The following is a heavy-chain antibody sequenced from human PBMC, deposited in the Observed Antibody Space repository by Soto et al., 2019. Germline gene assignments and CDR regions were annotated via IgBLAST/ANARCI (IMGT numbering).Heavy chain of an antibody. V-gene: IGHV2-5*02. J-gene: IGHJ3*01. CDR1: GFSLTTSGVG. CDR2: IYWDDDT. D-gene: IGHD3-3*01. Sequence: QITLKESGPPLVRPTQTLTLACSFSGFSLTTSGVGVGWIRQPPGKALEFLALIYWDDDTRYRPSLRTRLTITKDTPQNPVVLTMTNVGPVEKGKYYCGRFWRCFFVPRHRDSFDFWGQGTMVTVSS. CDR3: GRFWRCFFVPRHRDSFDF.